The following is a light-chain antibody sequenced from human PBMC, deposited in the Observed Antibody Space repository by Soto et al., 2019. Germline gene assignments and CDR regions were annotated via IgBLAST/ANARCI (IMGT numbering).Light chain of an antibody. V-gene: IGKV3-20*01. J-gene: IGKJ1*01. CDR1: QSVSSN. CDR3: HQYGTSPQT. Sequence: EIVMTQSPATLSVSPGERATLSCRASQSVSSNLAWYQQKPGQAPRLLIYGASTRATGIPARFSGSGSETDFTLTVSRLELEDFAVYFCHQYGTSPQTFGQGTKVDIK. CDR2: GAS.